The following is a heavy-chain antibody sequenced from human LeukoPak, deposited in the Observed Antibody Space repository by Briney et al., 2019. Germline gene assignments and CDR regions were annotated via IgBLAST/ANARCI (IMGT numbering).Heavy chain of an antibody. J-gene: IGHJ4*02. CDR2: ISGSGGTT. D-gene: IGHD6-13*01. Sequence: GGSLRLSCAASGFTFSSYGMNWVRQAPGKGLEWVSGISGSGGTTYYADSVKGRFTISRDNSKNSLSLQTNSLRAEDTAVYYCAKGSLGSWYYFDYWGQGTLVTVSS. V-gene: IGHV3-23*01. CDR3: AKGSLGSWYYFDY. CDR1: GFTFSSYG.